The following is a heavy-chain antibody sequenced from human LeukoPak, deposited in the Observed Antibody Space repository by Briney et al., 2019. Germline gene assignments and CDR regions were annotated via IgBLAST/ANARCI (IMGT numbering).Heavy chain of an antibody. D-gene: IGHD3-3*01. CDR3: ARDQERSDNWFDP. CDR2: INAGNGNT. CDR1: GYTFTSYA. Sequence: ASVKVSCKASGYTFTSYAMHWVRQAPGQRLEWMGWINAGNGNTKYSQKFQGRVTVTRDTSASTAYMELSSLRSEDTAVYYCARDQERSDNWFDPWGQGTLVTVSS. V-gene: IGHV1-3*01. J-gene: IGHJ5*02.